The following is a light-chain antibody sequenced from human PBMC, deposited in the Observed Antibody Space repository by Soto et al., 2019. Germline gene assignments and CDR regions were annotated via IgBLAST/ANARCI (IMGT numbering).Light chain of an antibody. J-gene: IGKJ1*01. CDR1: QGIRND. V-gene: IGKV1-6*01. CDR3: LQDYNYPWT. CDR2: AAS. Sequence: AIQMTQSPSSRSASGLGVVAGGFLASQGIRNDLGWYQQEPGKAPKLLIYAASSLESGVPSRFSGSGSGTDFTLTISSLQPEDFATDYCLQDYNYPWTFSQGTKVDI.